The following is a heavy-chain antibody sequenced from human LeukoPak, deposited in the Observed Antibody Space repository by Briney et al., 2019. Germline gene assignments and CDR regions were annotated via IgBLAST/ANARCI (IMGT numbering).Heavy chain of an antibody. CDR3: ARDVRYYGSGRQGYFQH. CDR2: IIPIFGTA. Sequence: ASVKVSCKASGGTFSSYAISWVGQAPGQGLEWMGGIIPIFGTANYAQKFQGRVTITADESTSTAYMELSSLRSEDTAVYYCARDVRYYGSGRQGYFQHWGQGTLVTVSS. D-gene: IGHD3-10*01. J-gene: IGHJ1*01. CDR1: GGTFSSYA. V-gene: IGHV1-69*13.